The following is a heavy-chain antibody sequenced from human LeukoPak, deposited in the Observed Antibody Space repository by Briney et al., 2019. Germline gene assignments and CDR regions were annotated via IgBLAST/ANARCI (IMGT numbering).Heavy chain of an antibody. V-gene: IGHV3-48*03. Sequence: SGGSLRLSCAASGFTFSSYEMNWVRQAPGKGLEWVSYISSSGSTICYADSVKGRFTISRDNAKNSLYLQMNSLRAEDTAVYYCARVGKPGYSYGYDAFDIWGQGTMVTVSS. CDR1: GFTFSSYE. CDR3: ARVGKPGYSYGYDAFDI. D-gene: IGHD5-18*01. CDR2: ISSSGSTI. J-gene: IGHJ3*02.